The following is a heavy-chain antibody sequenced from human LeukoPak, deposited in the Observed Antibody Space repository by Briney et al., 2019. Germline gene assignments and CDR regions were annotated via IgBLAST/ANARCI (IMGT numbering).Heavy chain of an antibody. Sequence: PGGSLRLSCAASGFTFSIYAMSWVRQAPGEGLEWVSSISCSVDSTYYGDSVKSRFTISTDNSKRTLYLQMNRVRAEDTAVYYCAKTRPLDSSSWSHGDYWGQGTLVTVS. CDR1: GFTFSIYA. CDR3: AKTRPLDSSSWSHGDY. V-gene: IGHV3-23*01. CDR2: ISCSVDST. J-gene: IGHJ4*02. D-gene: IGHD6-13*01.